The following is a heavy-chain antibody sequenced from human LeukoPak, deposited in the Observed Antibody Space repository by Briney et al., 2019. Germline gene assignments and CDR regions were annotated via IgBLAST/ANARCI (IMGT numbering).Heavy chain of an antibody. CDR2: IYPGDSDS. CDR3: ARLGGLGLHSSGWTAGD. CDR1: GYSFTSYW. Sequence: GESLKISCKGSGYSFTSYWIGWVRQMPGKGLEWMGIIYPGDSDSRYSPSFQGQVTISGDKSISTAYLQWSSLKASDTAMYYCARLGGLGLHSSGWTAGDWGQGTLVTVSS. V-gene: IGHV5-51*01. D-gene: IGHD6-19*01. J-gene: IGHJ4*02.